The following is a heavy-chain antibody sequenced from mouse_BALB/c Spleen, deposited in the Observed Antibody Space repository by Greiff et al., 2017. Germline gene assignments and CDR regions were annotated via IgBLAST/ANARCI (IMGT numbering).Heavy chain of an antibody. CDR2: ISYSGST. CDR1: GDSITSGY. J-gene: IGHJ3*01. V-gene: IGHV3-8*02. Sequence: VQLKESGPSLVKPSQTLSLTCSVTGDSITSGYWNWIRKFPGNKLEYMGYISYSGSTYYNPSLKSRISITRDTSKNQYYLQLNSVTTEDTATYYCARHYYGNPWFAYWGQGTLVTVSA. D-gene: IGHD2-1*01. CDR3: ARHYYGNPWFAY.